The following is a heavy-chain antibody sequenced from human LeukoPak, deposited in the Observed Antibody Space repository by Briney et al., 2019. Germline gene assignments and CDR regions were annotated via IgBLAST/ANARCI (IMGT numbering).Heavy chain of an antibody. D-gene: IGHD5-18*01. CDR2: INWNGGST. CDR1: GFTFDDYG. CDR3: AREGDTAMFTLRDFDY. J-gene: IGHJ4*02. V-gene: IGHV3-20*04. Sequence: GGSLRLSCAASGFTFDDYGMSWVRQAPGKGLEWVSGINWNGGSTGYADSVKGRFTISRDNAKNSLYLQMNSLRAEDTALYYCAREGDTAMFTLRDFDYWGQGTLVTVSS.